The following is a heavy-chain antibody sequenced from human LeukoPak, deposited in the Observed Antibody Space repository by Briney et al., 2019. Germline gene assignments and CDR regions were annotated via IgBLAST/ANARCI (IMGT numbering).Heavy chain of an antibody. CDR2: ISGSGGSP. J-gene: IGHJ4*02. CDR1: GFTFSSYA. D-gene: IGHD2-21*01. V-gene: IGHV3-23*01. CDR3: AKDGRYSGRAYYFDY. Sequence: GGSLRLSCAASGFTFSSYAMSWVRQAPGKGLEWVAAISGSGGSPYYADSVKGRFTNSRDNSKNTLYLQMNCLRAEDTAVYYCAKDGRYSGRAYYFDYWGQGTLVTVSS.